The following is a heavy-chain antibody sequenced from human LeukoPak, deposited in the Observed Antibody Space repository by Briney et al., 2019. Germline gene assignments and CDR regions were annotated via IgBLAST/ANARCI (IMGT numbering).Heavy chain of an antibody. CDR1: GFTFSSYA. Sequence: GGSLRLSCAASGFTFSSYAMSWVRQAPGKGLEWVSAISGSGDFAYYADSVKGRSTISRDNSKNTLYLQMKSLRAEDTAVYYCAKGFGSYYSSGVYMAYWGQGTLVTVSS. D-gene: IGHD1-26*01. J-gene: IGHJ4*02. CDR3: AKGFGSYYSSGVYMAY. CDR2: ISGSGDFA. V-gene: IGHV3-23*01.